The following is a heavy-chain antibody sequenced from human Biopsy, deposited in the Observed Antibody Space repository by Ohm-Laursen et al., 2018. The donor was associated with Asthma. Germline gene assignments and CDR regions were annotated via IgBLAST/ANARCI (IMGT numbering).Heavy chain of an antibody. J-gene: IGHJ6*02. V-gene: IGHV3-30*18. Sequence: SLRLSCTASGFSFSSYGMNWVRQAPGKGLEWVAVIAYDGSKKYYADSVKGRFTISRDNSKNTLYLQMNSLRGEDTAVYYCAKGRYKWNDGYYGLDVWGQGTMATVSS. D-gene: IGHD1-20*01. CDR3: AKGRYKWNDGYYGLDV. CDR2: IAYDGSKK. CDR1: GFSFSSYG.